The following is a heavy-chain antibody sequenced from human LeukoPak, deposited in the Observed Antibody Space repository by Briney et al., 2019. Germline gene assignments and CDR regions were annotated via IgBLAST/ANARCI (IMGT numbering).Heavy chain of an antibody. D-gene: IGHD2-2*01. CDR1: GYTFTSYD. Sequence: EASVKVSCKASGYTFTSYDINWVRQATGQGLEWMGWMNPNSGNTDYAQKFQGRVTMTRNTSISTAYMELSSLRSEDTAVYYCARGRGKGGPIVVVPAADNPFDYWGQGTLVTVSS. CDR3: ARGRGKGGPIVVVPAADNPFDY. V-gene: IGHV1-8*01. J-gene: IGHJ4*02. CDR2: MNPNSGNT.